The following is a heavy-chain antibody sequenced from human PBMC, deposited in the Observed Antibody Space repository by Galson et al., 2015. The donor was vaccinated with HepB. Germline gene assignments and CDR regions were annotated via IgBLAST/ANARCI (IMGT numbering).Heavy chain of an antibody. Sequence: SETLSLTCTVSGDSTSSYFWSWIRQPPGKGLEWIGYVYYTGSTNYNPSLKSRVTMSVDTSKNQFSLKLNSVTAADTAVYYCARQKGTKIPFDYWGQGTLVTVSS. CDR3: ARQKGTKIPFDY. D-gene: IGHD2-8*01. V-gene: IGHV4-59*08. CDR2: VYYTGST. J-gene: IGHJ4*02. CDR1: GDSTSSYF.